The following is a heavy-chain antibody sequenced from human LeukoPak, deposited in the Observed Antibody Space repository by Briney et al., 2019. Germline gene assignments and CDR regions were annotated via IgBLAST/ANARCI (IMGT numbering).Heavy chain of an antibody. D-gene: IGHD6-19*01. J-gene: IGHJ5*02. V-gene: IGHV4-61*02. Sequence: SETLSLTCTVSGYSISSGYYWSWIRQPARKGLEWIGRIYTSGSTNYNPSLKSRVTISVDTSKNQFSLKLSSVTAADTAVYYCAREAVAGTPGWFDPWGQGTLVTVSS. CDR1: GYSISSGYY. CDR3: AREAVAGTPGWFDP. CDR2: IYTSGST.